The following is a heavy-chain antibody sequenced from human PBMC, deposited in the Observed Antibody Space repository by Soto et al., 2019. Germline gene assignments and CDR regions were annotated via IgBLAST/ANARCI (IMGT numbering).Heavy chain of an antibody. CDR1: GGSISSGDYY. CDR3: ARSGALDY. D-gene: IGHD2-15*01. V-gene: IGHV4-30-4*01. J-gene: IGHJ4*02. Sequence: QVQLQESGPGLVKPSQTLSLTCTVSGGSISSGDYYWSWIRQPPGKGLEWIGYILYSGTTNYNPSLESRLTISVDTANNQFSLKLTSVTAADTAVYYCARSGALDYGGRGTLVTVSS. CDR2: ILYSGTT.